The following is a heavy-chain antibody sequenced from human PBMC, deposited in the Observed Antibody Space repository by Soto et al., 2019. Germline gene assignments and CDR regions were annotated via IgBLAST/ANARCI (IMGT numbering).Heavy chain of an antibody. D-gene: IGHD3-10*01. CDR1: GYTFTTYP. V-gene: IGHV1-3*01. CDR3: TKKDYFASGSYHFDY. J-gene: IGHJ4*02. Sequence: ASVKVSCKASGYTFTTYPIHWVRQAPGQRLEWMGWINPANGDTGRSQKFQDRVTFTRDTSATTAYMELSSLTSEDTAVHYCTKKDYFASGSYHFDYWGQGTLVTVSS. CDR2: INPANGDT.